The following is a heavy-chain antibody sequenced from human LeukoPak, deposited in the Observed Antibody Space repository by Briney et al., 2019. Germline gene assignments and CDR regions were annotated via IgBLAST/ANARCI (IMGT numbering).Heavy chain of an antibody. V-gene: IGHV3-66*01. D-gene: IGHD2-15*01. CDR3: ARTLVASGLDAFDI. J-gene: IGHJ3*02. CDR2: IYSGGDI. Sequence: PGESLRLSCAASGFTVSSNYMSWVRQAPGEGLEWLSVIYSGGDIYYAHSVKGRLTISRDNSKNTLYLQINNLRAEDTALYYCARTLVASGLDAFDIWGQGTMVTVS. CDR1: GFTVSSNY.